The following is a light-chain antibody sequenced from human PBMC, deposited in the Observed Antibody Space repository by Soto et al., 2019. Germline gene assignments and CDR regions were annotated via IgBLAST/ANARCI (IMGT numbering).Light chain of an antibody. CDR1: ESVSSNY. Sequence: EIVLTQSPGTLSLSPGERATLSCRANESVSSNYLAWYLQKPGQAPRLLIYGASSRATGIQDRFSGSGSGTDFTFIISRLESEDFAVYHCQQYGNSPYTFGLGTKLEIK. CDR2: GAS. CDR3: QQYGNSPYT. V-gene: IGKV3-20*01. J-gene: IGKJ2*01.